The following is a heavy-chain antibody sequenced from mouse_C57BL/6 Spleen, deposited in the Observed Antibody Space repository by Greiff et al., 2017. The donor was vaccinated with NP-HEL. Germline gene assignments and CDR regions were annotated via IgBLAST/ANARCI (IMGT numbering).Heavy chain of an antibody. V-gene: IGHV5-4*01. CDR2: ISDGGSYT. CDR1: GFTFSSYA. Sequence: EVKLVESGGGLVKPGGSLKLSCAASGFTFSSYAMSWVRQTPEKRLEWVATISDGGSYTYSPDNVKGRFTISRDNAKNNLYLQMSHLKSEDTAMYYCARDKGPSSYYGPERYAMDYWGQGTSVTVSS. J-gene: IGHJ4*01. CDR3: ARDKGPSSYYGPERYAMDY. D-gene: IGHD1-1*02.